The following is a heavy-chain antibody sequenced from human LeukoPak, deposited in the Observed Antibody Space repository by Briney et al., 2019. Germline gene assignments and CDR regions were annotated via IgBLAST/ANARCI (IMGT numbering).Heavy chain of an antibody. J-gene: IGHJ3*02. CDR1: GFAFEDYT. CDR2: ISWDGGFT. CDR3: FVSEGAFDI. V-gene: IGHV3-43*01. Sequence: GGSLRLSCTAYGFAFEDYTLHWVRQPPGKGLEWVSLISWDGGFTSYADSVKGRFTMSRDNSKNSLHLEMNSLIIAATALYYCFVSEGAFDIWGQGTTVTV. D-gene: IGHD3-16*02.